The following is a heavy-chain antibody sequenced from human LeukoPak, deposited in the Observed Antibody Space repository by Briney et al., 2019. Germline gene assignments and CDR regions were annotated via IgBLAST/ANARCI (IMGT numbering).Heavy chain of an antibody. CDR2: IYPGDSDT. CDR3: ARLAVTTS. V-gene: IGHV5-51*01. D-gene: IGHD4-17*01. CDR1: GYTFTNYW. Sequence: GESLKISCKGSGYTFTNYWIAWVRQMPGKGLEWMGIIYPGDSDTRYSPSFQGHVTISTDKSATTAYLQWSSLKASDTAMYFCARLAVTTSWGQGTLVTVSS. J-gene: IGHJ5*02.